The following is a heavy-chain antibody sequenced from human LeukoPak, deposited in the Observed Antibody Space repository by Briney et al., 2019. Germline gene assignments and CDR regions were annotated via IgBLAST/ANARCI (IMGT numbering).Heavy chain of an antibody. V-gene: IGHV1-69*05. CDR3: ARDWYYNSSGYLDAFDI. CDR2: IIPVFGTA. CDR1: GGTFSSYA. J-gene: IGHJ3*02. Sequence: SVKVSCKASGGTFSSYAISWVRQAPGQGLEWMGRIIPVFGTANYAQKFQGRVTITTDESTSTAYMELSSLRSEDTAVYYCARDWYYNSSGYLDAFDIWGQGTMVTVSS. D-gene: IGHD3-22*01.